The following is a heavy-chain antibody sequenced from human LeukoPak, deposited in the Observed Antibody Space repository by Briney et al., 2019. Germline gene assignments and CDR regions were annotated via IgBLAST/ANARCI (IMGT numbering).Heavy chain of an antibody. CDR2: VYYTGST. Sequence: SETLSLTFTVSGGSISTYYWSWIRQPPGKGLEWIGYVYYTGSTNYNPSLKSRVTISLDTSKIQFSLKFTSVTAADTAVYYCARGYNSGLFFGFWGQGTLVTVSS. D-gene: IGHD6-19*01. CDR3: ARGYNSGLFFGF. V-gene: IGHV4-59*01. J-gene: IGHJ4*02. CDR1: GGSISTYY.